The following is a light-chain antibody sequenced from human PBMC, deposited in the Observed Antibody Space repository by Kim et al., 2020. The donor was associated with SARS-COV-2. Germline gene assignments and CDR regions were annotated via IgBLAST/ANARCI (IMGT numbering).Light chain of an antibody. CDR3: QQYNSYPVT. J-gene: IGKJ2*01. CDR1: QSSSSW. V-gene: IGKV1-5*01. Sequence: SASVGDRVTITCRASQSSSSWLAWYQQKPGKAPKLLIYDASSLESGVPSRFSGSGSGTEFTLTISSLQPDDFATYYCQQYNSYPVTFGQGTKLEI. CDR2: DAS.